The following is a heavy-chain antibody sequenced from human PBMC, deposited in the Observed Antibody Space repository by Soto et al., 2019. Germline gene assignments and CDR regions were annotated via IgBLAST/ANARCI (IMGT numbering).Heavy chain of an antibody. Sequence: SETLSLTCTVSGGSISSYYWSWIRQPPGKGLEWIGYIYYSGSNNYNPSLKSRVTISVDTSKNQFSLKLRSVTAADTAVYYCARALNYYDSSGYYYGNWFDPWGQGTLVTVSS. CDR3: ARALNYYDSSGYYYGNWFDP. CDR1: GGSISSYY. J-gene: IGHJ5*02. D-gene: IGHD3-22*01. V-gene: IGHV4-59*01. CDR2: IYYSGSN.